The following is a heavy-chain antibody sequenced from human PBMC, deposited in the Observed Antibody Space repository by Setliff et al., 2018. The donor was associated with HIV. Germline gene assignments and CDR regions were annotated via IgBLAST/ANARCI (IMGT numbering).Heavy chain of an antibody. D-gene: IGHD5-12*01. J-gene: IGHJ6*02. CDR2: IHYRGST. CDR1: GDSFTDNY. CDR3: ARGDGYRANDAYYDTGMDV. V-gene: IGHV4-59*01. Sequence: SETLSLTCIVSGDSFTDNYWTWIRQPPGKGLEWIGYIHYRGSTNYHPSLRGRVTISVDTSRNQFSLKLSSVTAADTAVYYCARGDGYRANDAYYDTGMDVWGQGITVTVSS.